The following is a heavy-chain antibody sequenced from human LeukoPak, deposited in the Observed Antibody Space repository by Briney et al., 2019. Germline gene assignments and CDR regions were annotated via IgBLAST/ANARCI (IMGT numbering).Heavy chain of an antibody. V-gene: IGHV4-59*01. CDR3: ARADDSSGYYPSHGFDY. Sequence: PSETLSLTCTVSGGSISSYYWSWIRQPPGKGLEWIGYIYYSGSTNYNPSLKSRVTMSVDTSKNQFSLKLSSVTAADTAVYYCARADDSSGYYPSHGFDYWGQGTLVTVSS. J-gene: IGHJ4*02. CDR1: GGSISSYY. D-gene: IGHD3-22*01. CDR2: IYYSGST.